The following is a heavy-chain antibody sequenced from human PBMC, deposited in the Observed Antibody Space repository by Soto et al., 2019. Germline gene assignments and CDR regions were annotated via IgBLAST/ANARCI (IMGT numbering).Heavy chain of an antibody. CDR1: GFTFSSYG. J-gene: IGHJ4*02. Sequence: QVQLVESGGGVVQPGKSLRLSCAGSGFTFSSYGMDWVRQAPGKGLEWVAVISYDGSNKYYADSVKGRFTISRDNSKNTLYLQMSSLRADDTAVYYCPKDRMGAGVRGYFDYWGQGTLVTVSS. CDR3: PKDRMGAGVRGYFDY. CDR2: ISYDGSNK. D-gene: IGHD3-10*01. V-gene: IGHV3-30*18.